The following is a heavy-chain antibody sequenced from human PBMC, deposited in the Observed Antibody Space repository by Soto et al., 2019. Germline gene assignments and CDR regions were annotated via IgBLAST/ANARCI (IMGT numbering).Heavy chain of an antibody. Sequence: PGGSLRLSCTTSGFTFSDYYMTWICQAPGKGQEWISYMSGCCDAIYYADSVKGRFTISRDNPKNSLHLEMNSLRVEYAAMYYCVRGNFYYAIDVWGQGTTVTVSS. CDR1: GFTFSDYY. CDR2: MSGCCDAI. J-gene: IGHJ6*02. CDR3: VRGNFYYAIDV. V-gene: IGHV3-11*01.